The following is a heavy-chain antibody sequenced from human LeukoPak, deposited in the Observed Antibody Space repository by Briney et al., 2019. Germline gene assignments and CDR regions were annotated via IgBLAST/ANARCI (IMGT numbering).Heavy chain of an antibody. CDR3: AKHPYYYHYMDV. CDR2: MYYSGNT. V-gene: IGHV4-39*01. CDR1: GGSISGSSYY. Sequence: SETLSLTCTVSGGSISGSSYYWGWSRQPPGKGLEWIGSMYYSGNTYYNPSLKSRVTISVDTSKNQFSLRLTSVTAADTAVYYCAKHPYYYHYMDVWGKGTTLTVSS. J-gene: IGHJ6*03.